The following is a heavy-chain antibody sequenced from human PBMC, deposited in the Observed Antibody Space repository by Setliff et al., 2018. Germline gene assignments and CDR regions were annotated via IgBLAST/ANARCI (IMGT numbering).Heavy chain of an antibody. Sequence: GESLKISCKGSGYSFTDYWIAWVRQTPGKGLEWMGTIYPGNADTRYSPSFQGQVTISTDTSINPAFLQWNNLKASDTAGYYCSRPTYSYGSGSYYTFDPWGQGTLVTVSS. V-gene: IGHV5-51*01. CDR2: IYPGNADT. D-gene: IGHD3-10*01. CDR3: SRPTYSYGSGSYYTFDP. CDR1: GYSFTDYW. J-gene: IGHJ5*02.